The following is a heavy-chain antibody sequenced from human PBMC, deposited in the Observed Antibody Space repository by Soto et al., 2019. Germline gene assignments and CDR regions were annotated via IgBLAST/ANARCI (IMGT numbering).Heavy chain of an antibody. D-gene: IGHD2-2*01. J-gene: IGHJ5*02. Sequence: TLSLTCTVSGGSIISGHYYWSWFRQHPGKGLEWIGYIYYSGSTSYNPPLKSRVTISVDTSKNQFSLKLSSVTAADTAVYYCARAPDIVLVPAATFGGDPWGQGTLVTVS. CDR1: GGSIISGHYY. V-gene: IGHV4-31*03. CDR3: ARAPDIVLVPAATFGGDP. CDR2: IYYSGST.